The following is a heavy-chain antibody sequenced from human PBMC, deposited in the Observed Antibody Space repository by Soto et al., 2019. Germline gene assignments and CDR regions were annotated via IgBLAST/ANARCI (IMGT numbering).Heavy chain of an antibody. CDR2: ISYDGSNK. CDR3: AKAVGYCSSTSCRDYYYYYGMDV. Sequence: GGSLRLSCAASGFTFSNYGMHWVRQAPGKGLEWVAVISYDGSNKYYSDSVKGRFTISRDNSKNTLYLQMNSLRGEDTAVYNCAKAVGYCSSTSCRDYYYYYGMDVWGQGTTVTVSS. J-gene: IGHJ6*02. D-gene: IGHD2-2*01. CDR1: GFTFSNYG. V-gene: IGHV3-30*18.